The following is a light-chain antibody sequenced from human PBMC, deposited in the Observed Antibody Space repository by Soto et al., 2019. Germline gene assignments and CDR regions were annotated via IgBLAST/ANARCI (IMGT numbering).Light chain of an antibody. J-gene: IGKJ4*01. V-gene: IGKV3-15*01. Sequence: EIVMTQSPATLSVSPGERGTLSCRASQSVNNNLAWYQQKPGHAPRLLIYDASTRATGIPARFSGSGSGTEFTLTISSLQSEDFAVYCCQQYHNWLTFGGGTKVEIK. CDR1: QSVNNN. CDR2: DAS. CDR3: QQYHNWLT.